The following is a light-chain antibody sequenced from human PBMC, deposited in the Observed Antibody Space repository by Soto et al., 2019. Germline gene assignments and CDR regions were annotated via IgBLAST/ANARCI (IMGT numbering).Light chain of an antibody. V-gene: IGLV2-14*01. CDR3: CSYTSSSVYV. CDR2: DVS. J-gene: IGLJ1*01. Sequence: QSALTQPASVSGSPGQSITISCTGTSSDVGAYNYVSWYQQLPGKAPKLMIYDVSNRPSGVSTRFSGSKSGNTASLTISGLQAEDEADYCCCSYTSSSVYVFGAGTQLTVL. CDR1: SSDVGAYNY.